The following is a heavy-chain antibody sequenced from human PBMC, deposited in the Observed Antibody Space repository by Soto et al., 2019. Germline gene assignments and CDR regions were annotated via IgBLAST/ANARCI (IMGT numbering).Heavy chain of an antibody. CDR2: ITNHGATT. V-gene: IGHV3-23*01. Sequence: GGSLRLSCEPSGFTFSDYAMSWVRQAPGKVLEWVSSITNHGATTNYADSVRGRFTISRDNSRNTLFLQMNSLRVEDTALYYCAKDWPGTRTPGLDWWGHGTLVTVSS. J-gene: IGHJ4*01. CDR3: AKDWPGTRTPGLDW. D-gene: IGHD1-1*01. CDR1: GFTFSDYA.